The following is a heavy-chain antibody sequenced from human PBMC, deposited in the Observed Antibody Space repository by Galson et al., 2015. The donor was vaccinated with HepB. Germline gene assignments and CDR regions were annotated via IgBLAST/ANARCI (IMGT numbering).Heavy chain of an antibody. D-gene: IGHD3-3*01. J-gene: IGHJ6*02. V-gene: IGHV1-69*13. CDR1: GGTFSSYA. CDR2: IIPIFGTA. Sequence: SVKVSCKASGGTFSSYAISWVRQAPGQGLEWMGGIIPIFGTANYAQKFQGRVTITADESTSTAYMELSSLRSEDTAVYYCARGLLRFLEEYYYYGMDVWGQGTTVTVSS. CDR3: ARGLLRFLEEYYYYGMDV.